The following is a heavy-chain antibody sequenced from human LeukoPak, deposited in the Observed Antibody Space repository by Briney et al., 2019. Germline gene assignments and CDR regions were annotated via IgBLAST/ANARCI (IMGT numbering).Heavy chain of an antibody. V-gene: IGHV3-53*01. Sequence: GGSLRLSCAASGFTVSSNHMSWVRQAPGKGLEWVSVIYSGGSTYYADSVKGRFTISRDNAKNSLYLQMNSLRAEDTALYYCARVQFSPDYYYFYYMDVWGKGTTVTVSS. CDR1: GFTVSSNH. D-gene: IGHD5-24*01. J-gene: IGHJ6*03. CDR3: ARVQFSPDYYYFYYMDV. CDR2: IYSGGST.